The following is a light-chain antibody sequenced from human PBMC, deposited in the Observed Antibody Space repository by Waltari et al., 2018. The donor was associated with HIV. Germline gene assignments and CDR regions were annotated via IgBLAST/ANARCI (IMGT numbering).Light chain of an antibody. CDR1: QNIGNY. CDR2: DAS. J-gene: IGKJ5*01. Sequence: EVVLTQSPSTLSLSQGASATLSCRASQNIGNYLAWYQQKPGQAPRLLIYDASTRASGIPARFSGSGSGTDFTLTISSLEPEDVAVYYCQQRSNWPPVTFGQGTRLEI. CDR3: QQRSNWPPVT. V-gene: IGKV3-11*01.